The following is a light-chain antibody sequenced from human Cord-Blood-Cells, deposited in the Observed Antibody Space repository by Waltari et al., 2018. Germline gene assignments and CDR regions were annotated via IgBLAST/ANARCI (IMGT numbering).Light chain of an antibody. V-gene: IGLV2-23*02. CDR2: EVS. CDR3: CSYAGSSTYV. J-gene: IGLJ1*01. Sequence: QSALTPPASVSGSPGQSITISCTGTSSDVRSYNLVSWYQQHPGKAPKLMIYEVSKRPSGVSNRFSGSKSGNTASLTISGLQAEDEADYYCCSYAGSSTYVFGTGTKVTVL. CDR1: SSDVRSYNL.